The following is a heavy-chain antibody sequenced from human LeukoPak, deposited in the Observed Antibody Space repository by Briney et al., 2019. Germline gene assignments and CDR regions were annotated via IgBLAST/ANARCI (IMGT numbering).Heavy chain of an antibody. CDR3: AGGYDSSGYYLD. CDR1: GYTFTSYD. V-gene: IGHV1-8*01. Sequence: ASVKVSCKASGYTFTSYDINWVRQATGQGLEWMGWMNPNSGNTGYAQKFQGRVTMTRNTSISTAYMELSSLRCEDTAVYYWAGGYDSSGYYLDWGQGTLVTVP. D-gene: IGHD3-22*01. CDR2: MNPNSGNT. J-gene: IGHJ4*02.